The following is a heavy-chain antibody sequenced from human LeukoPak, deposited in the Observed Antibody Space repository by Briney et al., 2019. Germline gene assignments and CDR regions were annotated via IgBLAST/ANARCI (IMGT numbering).Heavy chain of an antibody. Sequence: GGSLRLSCTASGFTFSNYARQWVRQAPGKGLEGVAVIWYDGSNKYYADSVKGRFTISRDNSKNTVFLLMNSLRAEDTAVYYCARGAGTGWYDFDYWGQGSVVTVPS. CDR1: GFTFSNYA. CDR3: ARGAGTGWYDFDY. V-gene: IGHV3-33*01. CDR2: IWYDGSNK. J-gene: IGHJ4*02. D-gene: IGHD6-19*01.